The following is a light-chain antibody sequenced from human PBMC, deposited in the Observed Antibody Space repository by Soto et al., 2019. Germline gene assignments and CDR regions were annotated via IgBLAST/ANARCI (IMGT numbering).Light chain of an antibody. V-gene: IGKV1-5*01. J-gene: IGKJ1*01. CDR2: GAS. CDR1: QSISSW. Sequence: DTQVTQSPSTLSASVGDRVTITCRASQSISSWLAWYQQQPGKAPKLLIFGASRLESGTPARFSGSGSGTDFTLTISRLQPEDFAAYYCQQSGRSPWTFGQGTKV. CDR3: QQSGRSPWT.